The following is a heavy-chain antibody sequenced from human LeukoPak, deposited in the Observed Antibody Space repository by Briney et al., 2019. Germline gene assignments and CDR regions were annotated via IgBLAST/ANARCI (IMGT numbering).Heavy chain of an antibody. V-gene: IGHV1-2*02. D-gene: IGHD3-10*01. CDR2: INPNSGGT. J-gene: IGHJ4*02. CDR3: ARDLFGSGSYYENSGDY. Sequence: ASVKVSCKASGYTFTGYFMHWVRQAPGQGLEWMGWINPNSGGTNYAQKFQGRVTMTRDTSVSTAYTELSRLRSDDTAVYYCARDLFGSGSYYENSGDYWGQGTLVTVSS. CDR1: GYTFTGYF.